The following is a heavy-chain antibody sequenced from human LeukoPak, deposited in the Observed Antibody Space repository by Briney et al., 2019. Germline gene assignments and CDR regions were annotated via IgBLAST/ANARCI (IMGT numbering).Heavy chain of an antibody. V-gene: IGHV4-61*02. CDR1: GGSISSGSYY. CDR2: IYTSGST. J-gene: IGHJ4*02. Sequence: NPSETLSLTCTVSGGSISSGSYYWSWIRQPAGKGLEWIGRIYTSGSTYYNPSLKSRVTISVDTSKNQFSLKLSSVTAADTAVYYCARRITIFGVVIISRRYYFDYWGQGTLVTVSS. CDR3: ARRITIFGVVIISRRYYFDY. D-gene: IGHD3-3*01.